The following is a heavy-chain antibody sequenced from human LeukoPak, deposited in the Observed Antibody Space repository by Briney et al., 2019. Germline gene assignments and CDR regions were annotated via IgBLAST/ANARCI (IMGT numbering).Heavy chain of an antibody. Sequence: PSETLSLTCTVSGGSISSYYWSWIRQPPGKGLEWIGYIYYSGSTNYNPSLKSRVTISVDTSKNQFSLKLSSVTAADTAVYYCARIGVSWGPFDYWGQGTLVTVSS. J-gene: IGHJ4*02. CDR2: IYYSGST. CDR3: ARIGVSWGPFDY. CDR1: GGSISSYY. D-gene: IGHD6-13*01. V-gene: IGHV4-59*01.